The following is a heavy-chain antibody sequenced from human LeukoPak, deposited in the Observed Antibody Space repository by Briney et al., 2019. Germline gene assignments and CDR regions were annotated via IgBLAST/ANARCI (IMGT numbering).Heavy chain of an antibody. V-gene: IGHV3-23*01. CDR1: GFTFSSYA. J-gene: IGHJ4*02. Sequence: GGSLRLSCAASGFTFSSYAMSWVRQAPGKGLEWVSAISGSGGSTYYADSVKGRFTISRDNSKNTLYLQMNSLRAEDTAVCYCAKDQDYYDSSGYDYWGQGTLVTVSS. D-gene: IGHD3-22*01. CDR3: AKDQDYYDSSGYDY. CDR2: ISGSGGST.